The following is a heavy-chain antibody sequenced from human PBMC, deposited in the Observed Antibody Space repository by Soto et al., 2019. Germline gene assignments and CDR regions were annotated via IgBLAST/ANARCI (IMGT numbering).Heavy chain of an antibody. CDR3: ARDVGLGSSWSFFDY. D-gene: IGHD6-13*01. V-gene: IGHV3-33*01. CDR1: GFTFSKYG. Sequence: HVQLVESGGGVVQPGRSLRLSCAASGFTFSKYGVHWVRQAPGKGLEWVAVIWYDGTNQYYADSVKGRFTISRDNSKNSLYLQMNSLRAEDTAVYYCARDVGLGSSWSFFDYWGQGTLVTVSS. CDR2: IWYDGTNQ. J-gene: IGHJ4*02.